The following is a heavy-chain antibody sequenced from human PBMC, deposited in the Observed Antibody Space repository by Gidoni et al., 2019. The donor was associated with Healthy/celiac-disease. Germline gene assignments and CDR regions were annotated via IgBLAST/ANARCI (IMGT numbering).Heavy chain of an antibody. CDR1: GYSFTSSW. CDR2: IYPGDSDT. V-gene: IGHV5-51*01. CDR3: ARIDLAYCGGDCYPADY. Sequence: EVQLVQSGAEVKKPGESLKISCKGSGYSFTSSWIGWVRQMPGKGLEWMGIIYPGDSDTRYSPSFQGQVTISADKSISTAYLQWSSLKASDTAMYYCARIDLAYCGGDCYPADYWGQGTLVTVSS. J-gene: IGHJ4*02. D-gene: IGHD2-21*01.